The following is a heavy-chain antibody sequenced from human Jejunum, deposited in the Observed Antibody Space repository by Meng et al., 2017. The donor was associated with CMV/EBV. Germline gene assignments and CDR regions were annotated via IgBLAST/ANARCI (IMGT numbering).Heavy chain of an antibody. J-gene: IGHJ6*02. Sequence: STSSADYFWSWIRQPPGKGLEWIGHIYYSGSTHYNPSLKSRATISVDTSKNQFSLKLSSVTAADTAVYFCAREEQFYYDASSYGMDVWGQGTTVTVSS. V-gene: IGHV4-30-4*08. CDR2: IYYSGST. CDR3: AREEQFYYDASSYGMDV. CDR1: STSSADYF. D-gene: IGHD3-22*01.